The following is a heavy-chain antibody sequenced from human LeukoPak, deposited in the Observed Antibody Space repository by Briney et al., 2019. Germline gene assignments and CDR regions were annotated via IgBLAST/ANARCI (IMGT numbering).Heavy chain of an antibody. Sequence: SETLSLTCTVSGGSISSSSYYWGWIRQPPGKGLEWIGSIYYSGSTYYNPSLKSRVTISVDTSKNQFSLKLSSVTAADTAVYYCAKVEMATIGYWGQGTLVTVSS. D-gene: IGHD5-24*01. V-gene: IGHV4-39*07. J-gene: IGHJ4*02. CDR1: GGSISSSSYY. CDR2: IYYSGST. CDR3: AKVEMATIGY.